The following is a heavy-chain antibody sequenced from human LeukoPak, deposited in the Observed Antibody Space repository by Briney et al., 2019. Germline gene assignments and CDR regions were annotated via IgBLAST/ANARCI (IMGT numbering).Heavy chain of an antibody. CDR2: ISGSGGST. J-gene: IGHJ4*02. Sequence: LPGGSLRLSCAASGFTFSSYAMSWVRQAPGKGLEWVSAISGSGGSTYYADSVKGRFTISRDNSKNTLYLQMNSLRAEDTAVYFCARDASGNYFFDYWGQGTLVTVSS. CDR1: GFTFSSYA. CDR3: ARDASGNYFFDY. D-gene: IGHD1-26*01. V-gene: IGHV3-23*01.